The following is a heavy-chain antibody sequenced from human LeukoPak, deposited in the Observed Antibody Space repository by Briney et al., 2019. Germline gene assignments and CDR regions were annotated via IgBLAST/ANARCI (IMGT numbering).Heavy chain of an antibody. D-gene: IGHD3-22*01. V-gene: IGHV3-53*01. CDR2: IYSDGRT. Sequence: GGSLRLSCAASGFSVSTKYMNWVRQAPGKGLEWVSVIYSDGRTYYEDSVKGRFTISRDNSKNTLYLQMGSLRAEDTAVYYCARDYGPPYYFDASGCFASQCFDLWGRGTLVTVSS. CDR3: ARDYGPPYYFDASGCFASQCFDL. J-gene: IGHJ2*01. CDR1: GFSVSTKY.